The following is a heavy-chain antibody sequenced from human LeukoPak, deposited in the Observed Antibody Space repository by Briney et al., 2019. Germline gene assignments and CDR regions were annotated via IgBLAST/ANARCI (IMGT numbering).Heavy chain of an antibody. CDR3: ARQTQLVLNY. J-gene: IGHJ4*02. Sequence: AESLKISCKGSGYNFTTYWIGWLRQLPGKGLVGMGIIYPGDSDTRYSPSFQGQVTISADKSISTAYLQWSSLKASDTAMYYCARQTQLVLNYWGQGTLVTVCS. CDR1: GYNFTTYW. CDR2: IYPGDSDT. D-gene: IGHD6-6*01. V-gene: IGHV5-51*01.